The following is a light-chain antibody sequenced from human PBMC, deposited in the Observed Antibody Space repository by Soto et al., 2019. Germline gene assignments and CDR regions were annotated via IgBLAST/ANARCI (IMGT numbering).Light chain of an antibody. Sequence: DIQMTQSPSTLSASVGDRVTITCRASQSISSWLAWYQQKPGKAPKLLIYKASSLESGVPSRFSGSGSGTEFTLTISSLQPDDFATYYCQQYGSSPVALTFGGGTKVEIK. J-gene: IGKJ4*01. CDR3: QQYGSSPVALT. CDR2: KAS. V-gene: IGKV1-5*03. CDR1: QSISSW.